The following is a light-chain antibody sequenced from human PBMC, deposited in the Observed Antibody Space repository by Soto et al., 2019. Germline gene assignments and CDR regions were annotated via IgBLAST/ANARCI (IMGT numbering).Light chain of an antibody. Sequence: DIQLTQSPSFLSASVGDRVTITCRASQGISSYLAWYQQKPGKAPNLLIYAASTLQSGVPSRFSGSGSGTEFTLKISSLQPDDFATYYCQQLNNYPFTFGPGTKVDIK. J-gene: IGKJ3*01. V-gene: IGKV1-9*01. CDR2: AAS. CDR1: QGISSY. CDR3: QQLNNYPFT.